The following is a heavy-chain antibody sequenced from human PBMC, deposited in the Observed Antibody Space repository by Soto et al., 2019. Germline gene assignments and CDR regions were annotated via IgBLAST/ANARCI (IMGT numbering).Heavy chain of an antibody. V-gene: IGHV3-7*01. Sequence: GGSLRLSCAASGFTFSSYWMSWVRQAPGKGLEWVANIKQDGSEKYYVDSVKGRFTISRDNAKNSLYLQMNSLRAEDTAVYYCARDHRLSSWEIRDYYGMDVWGQGTTVSGSS. CDR2: IKQDGSEK. J-gene: IGHJ6*02. CDR3: ARDHRLSSWEIRDYYGMDV. D-gene: IGHD6-13*01. CDR1: GFTFSSYW.